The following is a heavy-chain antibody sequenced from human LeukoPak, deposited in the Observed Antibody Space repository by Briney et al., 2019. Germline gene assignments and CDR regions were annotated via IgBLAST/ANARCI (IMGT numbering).Heavy chain of an antibody. CDR2: VDNDGSGS. CDR1: GFTFSSYY. D-gene: IGHD2/OR15-2a*01. CDR3: ARGGFSHGFDF. Sequence: GGSLRLSCAASGFTFSSYYMHWVRQAPGKGLVWVSRVDNDGSGSIYADSVKGRFTTSRDNAKNTVFLQMNSLRVEDTAVYYCARGGFSHGFDFWGQGTRVTVSS. V-gene: IGHV3-74*01. J-gene: IGHJ4*02.